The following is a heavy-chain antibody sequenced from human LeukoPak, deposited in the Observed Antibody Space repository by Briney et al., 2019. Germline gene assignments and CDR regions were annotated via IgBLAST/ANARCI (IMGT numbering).Heavy chain of an antibody. J-gene: IGHJ4*02. CDR2: ISYDGSNK. V-gene: IGHV3-30*18. D-gene: IGHD6-13*01. CDR1: GFTFSSYG. CDR3: AKGDSSSWYEGYYYFDY. Sequence: GGSLRLSCAASGFTFSSYGMHWVRQAPGKGLEWVAVISYDGSNKYYADSVKGRFTISRDNAKNSLYLQMNSLRAEDTALYYCAKGDSSSWYEGYYYFDYWGQGTLVTVSS.